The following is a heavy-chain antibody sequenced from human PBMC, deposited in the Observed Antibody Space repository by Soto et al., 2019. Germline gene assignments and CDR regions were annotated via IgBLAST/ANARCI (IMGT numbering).Heavy chain of an antibody. J-gene: IGHJ3*02. CDR2: MSHSGGT. D-gene: IGHD1-1*01. CDR1: GGSVSSSNNYY. V-gene: IGHV4-34*01. CDR3: ARVERGTATTVVDAFDI. Sequence: QVQLLQWGAGLLKPSETLSLTCAVYGGSVSSSNNYYWSWIRQPPGKGLEWIGEMSHSGGTHFNPSLKSRVTISVDTSKNQFSLKMSSVTAADTALYYCARVERGTATTVVDAFDIWGPGTMVTVSS.